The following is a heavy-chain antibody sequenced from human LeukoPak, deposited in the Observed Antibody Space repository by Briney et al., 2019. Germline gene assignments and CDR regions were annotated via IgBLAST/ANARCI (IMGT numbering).Heavy chain of an antibody. CDR2: ISGSGGST. D-gene: IGHD6-19*01. J-gene: IGHJ4*02. CDR3: PKVHDGYSSGWLDY. Sequence: GGSLRLSCAASGFTFSSYAMSWVRQAPGKGLEWVSTISGSGGSTYYADSVKGRLTISRDNSKNTLYLQMNSLRAEDTAVYYCPKVHDGYSSGWLDYWGQGTLVTVSS. CDR1: GFTFSSYA. V-gene: IGHV3-23*01.